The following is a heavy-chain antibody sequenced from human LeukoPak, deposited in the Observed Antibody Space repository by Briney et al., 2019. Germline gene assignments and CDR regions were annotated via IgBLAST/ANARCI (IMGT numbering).Heavy chain of an antibody. V-gene: IGHV4-39*01. Sequence: SETLSLTCTVSGGPITLSQYYWAWIRQPPGKGLEWIGTIYYSRNTYYNPSLKSRVTISVDSSKNQFSLKLSSVTAADMAAYYCAGGQLRVPFDKWGQGTLVIVSS. CDR3: AGGQLRVPFDK. CDR1: GGPITLSQYY. CDR2: IYYSRNT. J-gene: IGHJ4*02. D-gene: IGHD6-6*01.